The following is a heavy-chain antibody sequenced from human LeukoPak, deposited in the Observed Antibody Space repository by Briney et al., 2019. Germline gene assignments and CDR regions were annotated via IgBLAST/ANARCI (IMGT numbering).Heavy chain of an antibody. J-gene: IGHJ4*02. CDR2: IIPIFGTA. D-gene: IGHD5-18*01. V-gene: IGHV1-69*13. Sequence: SVKVSCKASGYTFTGYYMHWVRQAPGQGLEWMGGIIPIFGTANYAQKFQGRVTITADESTSTAYMELSSLRSEDTAVYYCARDVLRGYSYGNRYYFDYWGQGTLVTVSS. CDR3: ARDVLRGYSYGNRYYFDY. CDR1: GYTFTGYY.